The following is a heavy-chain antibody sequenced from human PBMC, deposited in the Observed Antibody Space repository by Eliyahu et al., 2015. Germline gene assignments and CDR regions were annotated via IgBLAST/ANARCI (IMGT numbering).Heavy chain of an antibody. D-gene: IGHD6-19*01. Sequence: QVQLVESGGGVVQPGRSLRLSCAAXGFTFSPHGMHWVRQAPGKGLEWVAVISHDGSDKYYGDSVKGRFTISRDNSKNSLYLQLNSLRVEDTAVYYCARDAAWLALDYWGQGTLLTVSS. V-gene: IGHV3-30*03. CDR1: GFTFSPHG. CDR2: ISHDGSDK. CDR3: ARDAAWLALDY. J-gene: IGHJ4*02.